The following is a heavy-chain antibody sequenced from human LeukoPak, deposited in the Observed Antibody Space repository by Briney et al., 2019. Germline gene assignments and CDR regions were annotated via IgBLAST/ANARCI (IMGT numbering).Heavy chain of an antibody. CDR2: IYSRDSRT. D-gene: IGHD2-2*01. CDR1: GYSFSSYW. V-gene: IGHV5-51*01. J-gene: IGHJ4*02. Sequence: GESLRIFCKGSGYSFSSYWIAWVRQMPGKGLEWMGVIYSRDSRTTYSPSFQDQVTISADKSISTAYLQWTSLKASDTAMYYCARHLSDITSSPNYWGPGTLVTVSS. CDR3: ARHLSDITSSPNY.